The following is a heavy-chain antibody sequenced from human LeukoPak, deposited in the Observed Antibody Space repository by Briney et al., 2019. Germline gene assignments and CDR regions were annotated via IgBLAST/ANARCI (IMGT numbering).Heavy chain of an antibody. CDR3: AREMGSSSYVLDV. Sequence: PGGSLRLSCAASGFTFSKFPMGWVRQAPGKGLMWVSRTNKEGTGTTYADSVRGRFTISRDNAKNTLLLQVNSLRAEDTGVYYCAREMGSSSYVLDVWGQGTMVTVSS. V-gene: IGHV3-74*01. CDR1: GFTFSKFP. D-gene: IGHD2-2*01. CDR2: TNKEGTGT. J-gene: IGHJ3*01.